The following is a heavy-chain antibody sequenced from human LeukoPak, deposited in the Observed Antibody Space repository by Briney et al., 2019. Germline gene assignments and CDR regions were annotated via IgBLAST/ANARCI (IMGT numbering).Heavy chain of an antibody. Sequence: GGSLRLSCAAAGFSVSSAYMTWVRQAPGKGLEWVSVIHSGGSTYYADSVKGRFTISRDNSKNTLYLQMNRLRVEDTAVYYCAGSETPYFHFDSWGQGTLVTVSS. CDR1: GFSVSSAY. CDR3: AGSETPYFHFDS. V-gene: IGHV3-53*01. CDR2: IHSGGST. D-gene: IGHD1-14*01. J-gene: IGHJ4*02.